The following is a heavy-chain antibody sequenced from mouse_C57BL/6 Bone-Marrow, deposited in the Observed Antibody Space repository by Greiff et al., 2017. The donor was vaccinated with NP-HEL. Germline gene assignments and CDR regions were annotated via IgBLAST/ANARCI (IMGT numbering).Heavy chain of an antibody. V-gene: IGHV5-4*03. CDR1: GFTFSSYA. Sequence: DVMLVESGGGLVKPGGSLKLSCAASGFTFSSYAMSWVRQTPEKRLEWVATISDGGSYTYYPDNVKGRFTSSRDNAKNNLYLQMSHLKSEDTAMYYCARGGLFAYWGQGTLVTVSA. J-gene: IGHJ3*01. CDR3: ARGGLFAY. CDR2: ISDGGSYT.